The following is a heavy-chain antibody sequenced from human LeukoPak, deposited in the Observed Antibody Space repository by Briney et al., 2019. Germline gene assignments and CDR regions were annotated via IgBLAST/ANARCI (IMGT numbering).Heavy chain of an antibody. D-gene: IGHD5-24*01. CDR1: GGSFSGYY. V-gene: IGHV4-34*01. J-gene: IGHJ4*01. CDR2: INHSGST. CDR3: ARGEGARDGYNYAGPFYFDY. Sequence: SETLSLTCAVYGGSFSGYYWSWIRQPPGKGLEWIGEINHSGSTNYSPSLKSRVTISIDTSKNQFSLKLNSMTAADTAVYYCARGEGARDGYNYAGPFYFDYWGHGTLVTVSS.